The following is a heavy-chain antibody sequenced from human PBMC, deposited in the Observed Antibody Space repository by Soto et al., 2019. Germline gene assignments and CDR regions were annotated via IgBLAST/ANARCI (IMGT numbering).Heavy chain of an antibody. Sequence: EVQLVESGGGLVKPGGSLRRSCAASGFTFSSYSRNWVRQATGKGLEWVSSISSSSSYIYYADSVKGRFPISRDNANNSLSLQMNGLIAEDTAVYYCARDNDCWWLAVYSYYYGMDVWGKVTTLTVSS. D-gene: IGHD2-8*02. CDR2: ISSSSSYI. CDR1: GFTFSSYS. J-gene: IGHJ6*04. CDR3: ARDNDCWWLAVYSYYYGMDV. V-gene: IGHV3-21*01.